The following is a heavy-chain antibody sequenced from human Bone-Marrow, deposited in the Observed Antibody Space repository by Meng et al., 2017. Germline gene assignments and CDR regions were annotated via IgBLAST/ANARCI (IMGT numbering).Heavy chain of an antibody. D-gene: IGHD3-3*01. Sequence: GESLKISCAASGFTFSSYGMHWVRQAPGKGLEWVAVIWYDGSNKYYADSVKGRFTISRDNAKNTLYLQMNSLRAEDTAVYYCARGKGVFDDFWRGFRGMDVWGQGTTVTVSS. CDR3: ARGKGVFDDFWRGFRGMDV. CDR2: IWYDGSNK. J-gene: IGHJ6*02. CDR1: GFTFSSYG. V-gene: IGHV3-33*01.